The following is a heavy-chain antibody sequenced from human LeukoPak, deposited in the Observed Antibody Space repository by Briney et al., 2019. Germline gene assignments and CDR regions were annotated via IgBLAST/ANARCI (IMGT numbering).Heavy chain of an antibody. J-gene: IGHJ4*02. D-gene: IGHD5-18*01. Sequence: SETLSLTCTVSGGSISSYYWSWIRQPPGKGLEWIGYIYYSGSTNYNPSLKSRVTISVDTSKNQFSLKLSSVTAADTAVYYCARASYDTWIQLWSPFDYWGQGTLVTVSS. CDR1: GGSISSYY. CDR2: IYYSGST. CDR3: ARASYDTWIQLWSPFDY. V-gene: IGHV4-59*01.